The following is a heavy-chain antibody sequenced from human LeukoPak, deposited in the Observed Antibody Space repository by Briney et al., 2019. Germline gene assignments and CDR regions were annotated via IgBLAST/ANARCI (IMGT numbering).Heavy chain of an antibody. J-gene: IGHJ4*02. CDR2: IYYSGST. Sequence: SETLSLTCTVSGGSISSSSYYWGWIRQPPGKGLEWIGSIYYSGSTYYNPSLKSRVTISVDTSKNQFSLKLSSVTAADTAVYYCARLGGYDFWSGYYRWGRGTLVTISS. CDR3: ARLGGYDFWSGYYR. D-gene: IGHD3-3*01. V-gene: IGHV4-39*01. CDR1: GGSISSSSYY.